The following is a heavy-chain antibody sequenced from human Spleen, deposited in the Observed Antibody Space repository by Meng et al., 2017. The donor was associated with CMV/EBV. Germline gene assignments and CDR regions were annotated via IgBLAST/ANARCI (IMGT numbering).Heavy chain of an antibody. J-gene: IGHJ6*02. D-gene: IGHD6-19*01. CDR2: ITAYNGDT. CDR3: ARGGSSGWYYYYAVDV. CDR1: GYTFIGYY. V-gene: IGHV1-18*01. Sequence: ASVKVSCKASGYTFIGYYMHWVRQAPGQGLEWLGWITAYNGDTTYAQKFQGRVTMTTDTSTSTAYMELRSLSSDDTAVYYCARGGSSGWYYYYAVDVWGQGTTVTVSS.